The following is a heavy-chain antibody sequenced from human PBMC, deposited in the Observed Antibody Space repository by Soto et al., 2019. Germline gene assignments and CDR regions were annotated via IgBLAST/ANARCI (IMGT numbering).Heavy chain of an antibody. D-gene: IGHD3-10*01. CDR2: IWYDGSNK. J-gene: IGHJ4*02. CDR3: ASAYGSGSYSSPFDY. Sequence: GGSLRLSRAASGFTFSSYGMHLGRQAPGKGVEGVAVIWYDGSNKNYADSVKGRFTISRDNSKNTLYLQMNSLRAEDPAVYYCASAYGSGSYSSPFDYCGQGTLVTVSA. CDR1: GFTFSSYG. V-gene: IGHV3-33*01.